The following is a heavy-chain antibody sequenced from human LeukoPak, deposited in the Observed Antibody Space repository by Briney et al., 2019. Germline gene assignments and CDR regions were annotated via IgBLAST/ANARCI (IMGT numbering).Heavy chain of an antibody. V-gene: IGHV4-39*01. Sequence: SETLSLTCIVSGASINTNTHYWCWVRQPPGKRLQWIGSIYYSGSTYYNPSLKSRVTISVDTSKNQFSLKLSSVTAADTAVYYCARLDWYSSSWVGFDYWGQGTLVTVSS. CDR1: GASINTNTHY. J-gene: IGHJ4*02. D-gene: IGHD6-6*01. CDR2: IYYSGST. CDR3: ARLDWYSSSWVGFDY.